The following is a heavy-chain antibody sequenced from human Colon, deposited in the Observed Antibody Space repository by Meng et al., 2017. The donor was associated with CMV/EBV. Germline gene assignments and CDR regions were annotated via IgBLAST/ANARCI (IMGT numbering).Heavy chain of an antibody. D-gene: IGHD5-18*01. V-gene: IGHV3-21*01. CDR1: GFTFSSYP. CDR2: ISSSSSYI. CDR3: ARDQYTAMVKDGMDV. J-gene: IGHJ6*02. Sequence: GGSLRLSCAASGFTFSSYPMYWVRQAPGKGLEWVASISSSSSYIYYADSLKGRFTISRDDARNSLFLQMNSLSAEDTAVYYCARDQYTAMVKDGMDVWGQGTTVTVSS.